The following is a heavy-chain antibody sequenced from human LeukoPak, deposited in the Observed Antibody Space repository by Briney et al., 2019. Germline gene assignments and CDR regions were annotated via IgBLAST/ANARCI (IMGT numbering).Heavy chain of an antibody. D-gene: IGHD2-21*02. V-gene: IGHV4-39*01. CDR1: GDSFNSRNYY. CDR2: IYYSGRT. Sequence: TSETLSLTCTASGDSFNSRNYYWGWIRQPPGKGLEWIGYIYYSGRTYYNPSLKSRLTISVDTSKNQFSLKLSSVTAADTAVYYCASLRVTTYYFDYWGQGTLVTVSS. CDR3: ASLRVTTYYFDY. J-gene: IGHJ4*02.